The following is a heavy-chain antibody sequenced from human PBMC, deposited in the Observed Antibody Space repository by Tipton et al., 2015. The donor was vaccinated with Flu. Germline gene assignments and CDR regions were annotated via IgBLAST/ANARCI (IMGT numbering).Heavy chain of an antibody. CDR1: GYSFTSYW. CDR3: ARQRYSSSWPPNYYYYGMDV. J-gene: IGHJ6*02. CDR2: IYPGDSDI. D-gene: IGHD6-13*01. Sequence: VQLVQSGAEVKKPGESLKISCKGSGYSFTSYWIAWVRQMPGKGLEWMGIIYPGDSDIRYSPSFQGQVTISADKSISTAHLQWSSLKASDTAMYYCARQRYSSSWPPNYYYYGMDVWGQGTTVTVSS. V-gene: IGHV5-51*01.